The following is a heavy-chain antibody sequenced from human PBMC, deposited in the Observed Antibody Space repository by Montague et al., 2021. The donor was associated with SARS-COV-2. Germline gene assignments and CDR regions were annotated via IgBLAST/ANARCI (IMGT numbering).Heavy chain of an antibody. CDR2: TSYSGST. CDR3: ARWGEYYDSPYYYYAMDV. D-gene: IGHD3-3*01. CDR1: GDSISTDNW. Sequence: SETLSLTCVVSGDSISTDNWWTWVRLPPGKGLECIGYTSYSGSTDYNPSLKSRVTISIDTSKNQFSLKLSSVTAADTAVYYCARWGEYYDSPYYYYAMDVWGQGTTVTVSS. V-gene: IGHV4/OR15-8*02. J-gene: IGHJ6*02.